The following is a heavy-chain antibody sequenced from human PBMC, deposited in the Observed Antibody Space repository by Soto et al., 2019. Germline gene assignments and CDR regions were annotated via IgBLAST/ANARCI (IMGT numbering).Heavy chain of an antibody. CDR2: INPSGGST. CDR1: GYTFTSYY. D-gene: IGHD6-13*01. J-gene: IGHJ6*02. V-gene: IGHV1-46*01. CDR3: ARDQGIAAAGTYYYYYGMDV. Sequence: ASVNVSCKASGYTFTSYYMHWVRQAPGQGLEWMGIINPSGGSTSYAQKFQGRVTMTRDTSTSTVYMELSSLRSEDTAVYYCARDQGIAAAGTYYYYYGMDVWGQGTTVTVSS.